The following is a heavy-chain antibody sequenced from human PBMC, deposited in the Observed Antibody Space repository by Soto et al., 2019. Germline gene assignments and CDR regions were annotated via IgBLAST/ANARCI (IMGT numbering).Heavy chain of an antibody. D-gene: IGHD2-2*01. CDR3: ARSQGSSTSLEIYYYSYYGMAV. CDR1: GGTFGSYA. CDR2: IIPIPGTA. V-gene: IGHV1-69*01. J-gene: IGHJ6*02. Sequence: QVQLVQSGAEVKKPGSSVKVSCKASGGTFGSYAISWVRQAPGQGLEWMGGIIPIPGTANYAQKFQGRVTIAADESTSTAYMELSSLRSEDTAVYYCARSQGSSTSLEIYYYSYYGMAVWGQGTTVTVSS.